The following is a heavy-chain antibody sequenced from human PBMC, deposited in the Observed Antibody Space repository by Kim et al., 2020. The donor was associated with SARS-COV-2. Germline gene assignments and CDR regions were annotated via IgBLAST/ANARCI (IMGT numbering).Heavy chain of an antibody. CDR2: IKNKTDGGTT. D-gene: IGHD2-2*02. Sequence: GGSLRLSCAASGFTFINAWMSWVRQAPGKGLEWVGRIKNKTDGGTTDYAAPVKGRFTISRDDSKNTLYLQMNSLKTEDTAVYYCTTEAARCSSTICHTYYYYGMDVWGQGTTVTVSS. CDR3: TTEAARCSSTICHTYYYYGMDV. V-gene: IGHV3-15*01. J-gene: IGHJ6*02. CDR1: GFTFINAW.